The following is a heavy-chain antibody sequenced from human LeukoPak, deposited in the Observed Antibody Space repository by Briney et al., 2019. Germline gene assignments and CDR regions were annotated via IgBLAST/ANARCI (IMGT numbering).Heavy chain of an antibody. D-gene: IGHD5-24*01. J-gene: IGHJ4*02. V-gene: IGHV4-4*02. CDR3: ARNPRDGYTFDY. CDR2: IYHSGSA. Sequence: SEALSLTCAVSGVSISSTNWWSWVRQAPGKGLEWIGEIYHSGSANYNPSLKGRVTVSMDKSNNQFSLTLISVTAADTAVYYCARNPRDGYTFDYWGQGTLVTVSS. CDR1: GVSISSTNW.